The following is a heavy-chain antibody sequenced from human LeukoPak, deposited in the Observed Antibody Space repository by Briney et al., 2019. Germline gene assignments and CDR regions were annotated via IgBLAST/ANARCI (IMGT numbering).Heavy chain of an antibody. J-gene: IGHJ3*02. D-gene: IGHD1-20*01. V-gene: IGHV4-4*07. Sequence: PSETLSLTCNVSGGSISNYYWNWIRQPAGKGLEWIGRFYARGNTNYNPSLKSRVTMSVDTSKNQLSLKLTSVTAADTAVYYCARELITKADAFDIWGQGTMVTVSS. CDR2: FYARGNT. CDR3: ARELITKADAFDI. CDR1: GGSISNYY.